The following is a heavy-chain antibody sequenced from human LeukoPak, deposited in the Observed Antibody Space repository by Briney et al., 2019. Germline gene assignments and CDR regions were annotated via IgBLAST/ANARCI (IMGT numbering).Heavy chain of an antibody. CDR3: ASYRITMVRGVISDAFDI. CDR1: GGSISSSSYY. Sequence: SETLSLTCTVSGGSISSSSYYWSWIRQPPGKGLEWIGYIYYSGSTNYNPSLKSRVTISVDTSKNQFSLKLSSVTAADTAVYYCASYRITMVRGVISDAFDIWGQGTMVTVSS. J-gene: IGHJ3*02. V-gene: IGHV4-61*01. D-gene: IGHD3-10*01. CDR2: IYYSGST.